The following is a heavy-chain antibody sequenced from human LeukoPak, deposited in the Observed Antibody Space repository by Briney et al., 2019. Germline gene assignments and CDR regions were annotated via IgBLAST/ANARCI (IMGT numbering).Heavy chain of an antibody. CDR3: ARVVPRYYDTSGANWFDP. Sequence: GASVKVSCKASGYTFTNYYMHWVRQAPGQGLEWMGIINPSSGSTSYAQKFQGRVTMTRDTSTSTVYLELSRLRSEDTAVYFCARVVPRYYDTSGANWFDPWGQGTLVTASS. J-gene: IGHJ5*02. V-gene: IGHV1-46*01. CDR2: INPSSGST. CDR1: GYTFTNYY. D-gene: IGHD3-22*01.